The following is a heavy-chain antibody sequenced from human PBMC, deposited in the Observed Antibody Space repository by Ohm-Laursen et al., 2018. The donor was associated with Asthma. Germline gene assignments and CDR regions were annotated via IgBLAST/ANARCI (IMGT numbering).Heavy chain of an antibody. V-gene: IGHV3-30-3*01. J-gene: IGHJ4*02. CDR3: ARDTSYGGTDY. CDR1: GFTFSNFA. CDR2: ITSDGSWT. Sequence: SLRLSCAASGFTFSNFAMHWVRQAPGKGLEWVSIITSDGSWTSYADSVKGRFTISRDNSKNTLYLQMNSLRAEDTAVYYCARDTSYGGTDYWGQGTLVTVSS. D-gene: IGHD3-10*01.